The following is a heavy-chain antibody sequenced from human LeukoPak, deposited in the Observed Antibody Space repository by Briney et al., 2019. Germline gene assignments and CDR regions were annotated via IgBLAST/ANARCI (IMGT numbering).Heavy chain of an antibody. CDR3: ARDGFDYYDSSGFPYFDY. CDR1: GFTFSNCA. J-gene: IGHJ4*02. D-gene: IGHD3-22*01. CDR2: ISSGGAGI. V-gene: IGHV3-23*01. Sequence: PGGPLRLSCAASGFTFSNCAMSWVRQAPGKGLQWVSGISSGGAGIYYADSVKGRFTISRDNSKNTLYLQMNSLRAEDTAVYFCARDGFDYYDSSGFPYFDYWGQGTLVTVSS.